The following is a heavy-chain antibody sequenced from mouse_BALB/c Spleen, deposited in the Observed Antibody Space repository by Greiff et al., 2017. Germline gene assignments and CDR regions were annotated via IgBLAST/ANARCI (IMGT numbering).Heavy chain of an antibody. Sequence: EVQVVESGGGLVKPGGSLKLSCAASGFTFSDYYMYWVRQTPEKRLEWVATISDGGSYTYYPDSVKGRFTISRDNAKNNLYLQMSSLKSEDTAMYYCARGWLLRAIDYWGQGTSVTVSS. CDR2: ISDGGSYT. CDR1: GFTFSDYY. V-gene: IGHV5-4*02. D-gene: IGHD2-3*01. J-gene: IGHJ4*01. CDR3: ARGWLLRAIDY.